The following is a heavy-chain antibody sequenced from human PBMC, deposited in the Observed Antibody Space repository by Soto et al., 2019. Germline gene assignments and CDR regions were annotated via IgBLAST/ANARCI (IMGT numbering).Heavy chain of an antibody. J-gene: IGHJ4*02. CDR1: GGSISSYY. Sequence: QVQLQESGPGLVKPSETLSLTCTVSGGSISSYYWSWIRQPPGKGLEWIGYIYYSGSTNYNPSLKSRVTISVDTSKNQFSLKLSSVTAADTAVYYCARRYVSCFDDWGQGTLVTVSS. D-gene: IGHD2-2*01. CDR2: IYYSGST. V-gene: IGHV4-59*08. CDR3: ARRYVSCFDD.